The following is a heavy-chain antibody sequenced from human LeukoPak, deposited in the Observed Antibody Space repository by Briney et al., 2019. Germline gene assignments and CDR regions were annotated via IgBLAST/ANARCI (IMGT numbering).Heavy chain of an antibody. J-gene: IGHJ4*02. CDR2: ISAYNGNT. Sequence: ASVKVSCKVSGYTFTSYGISWVRQAPGQGLEWMGWISAYNGNTNYAQKLQGRVTMTTDTSTSTAYMELRSLRSDDTAVYYCARSPSIVVVTAADDYWGQGTLVTVSS. D-gene: IGHD2-21*02. CDR1: GYTFTSYG. CDR3: ARSPSIVVVTAADDY. V-gene: IGHV1-18*01.